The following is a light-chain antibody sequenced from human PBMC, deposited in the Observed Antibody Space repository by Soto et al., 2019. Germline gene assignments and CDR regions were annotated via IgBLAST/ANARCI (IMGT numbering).Light chain of an antibody. V-gene: IGLV2-14*01. CDR3: SSYRSSSTPVV. J-gene: IGLJ2*01. Sequence: QSALTQPASVSGSPGQSITISCTGASSDVGFYNFVSWYQQTPGKPPKLIIFEVTHRPSGVSDRFSGSKSGNTASLTISGLQAEDEADYYCSSYRSSSTPVVFGGGTKVTVL. CDR2: EVT. CDR1: SSDVGFYNF.